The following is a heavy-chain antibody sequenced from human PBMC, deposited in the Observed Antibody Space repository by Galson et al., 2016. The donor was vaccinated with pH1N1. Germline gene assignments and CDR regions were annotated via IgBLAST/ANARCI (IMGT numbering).Heavy chain of an antibody. CDR3: ARDLPTGGAVDY. V-gene: IGHV3-33*01. Sequence: WVATIWYDGSSEYYGDSVRGRFTISRDNSKNTLYLQMNSLRAEDTAVYYCARDLPTGGAVDYWGQGTLVTVSS. CDR2: IWYDGSSE. J-gene: IGHJ4*02. D-gene: IGHD7-27*01.